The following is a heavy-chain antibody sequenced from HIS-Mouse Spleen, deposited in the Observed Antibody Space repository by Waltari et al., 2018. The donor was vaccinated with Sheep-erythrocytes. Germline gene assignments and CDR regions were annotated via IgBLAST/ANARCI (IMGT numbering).Heavy chain of an antibody. CDR2: IYYSGST. V-gene: IGHV4-39*01. Sequence: QLQLQESGPGLVKPSETLSLTCTVSGGPISSSRYYWGWIRQPPGKGLEWIGSIYYSGSTYYNPSLKSRVTISVDTSKNQFSLKLSSVTAADTAVYYCARLYYYDSSGYYFDYWGQGTLVTVSS. D-gene: IGHD3-22*01. J-gene: IGHJ4*02. CDR3: ARLYYYDSSGYYFDY. CDR1: GGPISSSRYY.